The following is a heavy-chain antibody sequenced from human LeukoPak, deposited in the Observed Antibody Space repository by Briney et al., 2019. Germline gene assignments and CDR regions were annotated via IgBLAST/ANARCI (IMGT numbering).Heavy chain of an antibody. V-gene: IGHV3-74*01. CDR2: INSDGGTT. CDR3: VREASGGTKGVSGTFDI. J-gene: IGHJ3*02. Sequence: GGSLRLSCGASGFTFGTYWMHWVRQAPGKGLVWVSGINSDGGTTTYADSVKGRFTISRDNAKNTLYLQMNSLRAEDTAVYHCVREASGGTKGVSGTFDIWGQGTLVTVSS. D-gene: IGHD6-13*01. CDR1: GFTFGTYW.